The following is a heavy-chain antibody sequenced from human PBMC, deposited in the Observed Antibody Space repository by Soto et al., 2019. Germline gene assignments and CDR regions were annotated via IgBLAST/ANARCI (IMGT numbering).Heavy chain of an antibody. CDR2: IIPIFGTA. V-gene: IGHV1-69*01. J-gene: IGHJ6*02. Sequence: QVQLVQSGAEVKKPGSSVKVSCKASGGTFSSYAISWVRQAPGQGLEWMGGIIPIFGTANYAQKFQGRVTITADESLRTDSMVWSRMRDETTAVYYSANDNTVNYVCWSGYKTRNYYYYGMDVWGQGTTVTVSS. CDR1: GGTFSSYA. D-gene: IGHD3-3*01. CDR3: ANDNTVNYVCWSGYKTRNYYYYGMDV.